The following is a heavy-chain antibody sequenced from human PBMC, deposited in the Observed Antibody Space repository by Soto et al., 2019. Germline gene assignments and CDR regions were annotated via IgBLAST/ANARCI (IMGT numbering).Heavy chain of an antibody. Sequence: QVQLVQSGAEVKKPGASVKVSCKASGYTFTSYGISWVRLPPGQGLEWIGWINSYNGNTNCAQKLQGRVTMTTHTFPSTAYMELSSLRSYDTAVYYCASGLVAGIWFDPWGQGTLVTVSS. V-gene: IGHV1-18*01. CDR2: INSYNGNT. CDR3: ASGLVAGIWFDP. CDR1: GYTFTSYG. J-gene: IGHJ5*02. D-gene: IGHD6-19*01.